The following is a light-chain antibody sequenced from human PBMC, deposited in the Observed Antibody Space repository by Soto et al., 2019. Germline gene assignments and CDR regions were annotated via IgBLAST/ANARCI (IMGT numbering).Light chain of an antibody. CDR2: AVS. CDR3: QQSYSTPRT. V-gene: IGKV1-39*01. Sequence: KQSPSSLSSTIGDRVSITCRASQSISSYLNWYKQRPGKAPRLLSYAVSTLQSGVPSRITGSGSGTDFTLTISSLKPEDFEIYYCQQSYSTPRTFGQGTKVDIK. J-gene: IGKJ1*01. CDR1: QSISSY.